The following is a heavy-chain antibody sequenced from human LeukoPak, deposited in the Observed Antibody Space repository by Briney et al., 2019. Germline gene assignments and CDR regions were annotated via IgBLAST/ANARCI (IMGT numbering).Heavy chain of an antibody. V-gene: IGHV1-2*02. CDR1: GYTFTGNH. D-gene: IGHD3-22*01. CDR3: ARDAEYYERSGYYV. CDR2: INHDRGST. Sequence: ASVKVSGKASGYTFTGNHMNWVRQAPGLGLESMGGINHDRGSTNYAQTLQGRVNMTSDTDISTAYMELSRLRSDDTAVYYCARDAEYYERSGYYVWAQGTRHTVVS. J-gene: IGHJ4*02.